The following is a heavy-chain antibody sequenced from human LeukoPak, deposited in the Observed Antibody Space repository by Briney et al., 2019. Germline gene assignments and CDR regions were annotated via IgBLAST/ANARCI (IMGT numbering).Heavy chain of an antibody. V-gene: IGHV3-21*01. D-gene: IGHD7-27*01. J-gene: IGHJ4*02. CDR2: ISSSSSYI. Sequence: GGSLRLSCAASGFTFSSYSMNWVRQAPGKGLEWVSSISSSSSYIYYADSVKGRFTISRDNAKNSLYLQMNSLRAEDTAVYYCARPQKIDKNWDPAYFDYWGQGTLVTVSS. CDR1: GFTFSSYS. CDR3: ARPQKIDKNWDPAYFDY.